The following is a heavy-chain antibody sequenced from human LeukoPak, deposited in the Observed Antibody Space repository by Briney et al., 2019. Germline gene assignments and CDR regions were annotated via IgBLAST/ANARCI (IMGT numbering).Heavy chain of an antibody. CDR1: GFTVSSNY. V-gene: IGHV3-53*01. CDR3: ASANFWSGYSFDY. J-gene: IGHJ4*02. D-gene: IGHD3-3*01. CDR2: IYSGGST. Sequence: GGSLRLSCAASGFTVSSNYMSWVRQAPGKGLEWVSVIYSGGSTYYADSVKGRFTSSRDNSKNTLYLQMNSLRAEDTAVYYCASANFWSGYSFDYWGQGTLVTVSS.